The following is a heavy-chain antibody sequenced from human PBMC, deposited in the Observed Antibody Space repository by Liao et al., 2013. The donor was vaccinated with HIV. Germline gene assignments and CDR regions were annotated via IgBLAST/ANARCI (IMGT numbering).Heavy chain of an antibody. CDR1: GASISTLH. J-gene: IGHJ2*01. D-gene: IGHD7-27*01. CDR3: ARNLGNWYFDL. V-gene: IGHV4-59*11. Sequence: QLQLQESGPGLVKPSETLSLTCSVSGASISTLHWSWIRQPPGKGLEWIGYMYYSGSANYNPSLKSRVTISVDTSKNQFSLKLSSVTAADTAVYYCARNLGNWYFDLWGRGTLVTVSS. CDR2: MYYSGSA.